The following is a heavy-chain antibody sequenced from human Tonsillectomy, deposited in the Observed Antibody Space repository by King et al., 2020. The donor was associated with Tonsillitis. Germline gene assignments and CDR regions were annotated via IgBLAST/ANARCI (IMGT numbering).Heavy chain of an antibody. CDR2: ISYDGSNK. Sequence: VQLVESGGGVVQPGRSLRLSCAASGFTFSSYAMHWVRQAPGKGLEWVAVISYDGSNKYYADSVKGRFTISRDNSKNTLYLQMNSLRAEDTAVYYCARDLVYSQVVYWGQGTLVTVSS. V-gene: IGHV3-30-3*01. J-gene: IGHJ4*02. CDR3: ARDLVYSQVVY. D-gene: IGHD4-11*01. CDR1: GFTFSSYA.